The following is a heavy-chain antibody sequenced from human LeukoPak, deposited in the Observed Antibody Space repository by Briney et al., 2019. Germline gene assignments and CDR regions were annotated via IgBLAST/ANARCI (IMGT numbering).Heavy chain of an antibody. V-gene: IGHV4-39*01. J-gene: IGHJ4*02. CDR3: ARHAGTMVPGTVNYFDY. CDR1: GGSISSSSYY. CDR2: IYYSGST. Sequence: SETLSLTCTVSGGSISSSSYYWGWIHQPPGKGLEWIGSIYYSGSTYYNPSLKSRVTISVDTSKNQFSLKLSSVTAADTAVYYCARHAGTMVPGTVNYFDYWGQGTLVTVSS. D-gene: IGHD3-10*01.